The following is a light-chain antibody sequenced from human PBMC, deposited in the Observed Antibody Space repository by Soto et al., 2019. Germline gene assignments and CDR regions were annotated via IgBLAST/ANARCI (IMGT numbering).Light chain of an antibody. CDR2: DAS. V-gene: IGKV1-5*01. Sequence: DIQMTQSPATLSASVGDRVTITCRASQSVRSWLAWYQQKPGTAPKLLIFDASRLESGVPSRFSGSGSGTEFTLTISRLQPDDFATYYWQQYNSYSSFGPGNKVDI. J-gene: IGKJ3*01. CDR3: QQYNSYSS. CDR1: QSVRSW.